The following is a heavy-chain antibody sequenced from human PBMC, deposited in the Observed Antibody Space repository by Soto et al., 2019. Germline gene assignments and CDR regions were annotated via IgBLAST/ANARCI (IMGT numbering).Heavy chain of an antibody. V-gene: IGHV3-48*03. CDR1: GCTFSSYE. CDR2: ISSSGSTI. J-gene: IGHJ4*02. Sequence: GSLRLSCAASGCTFSSYEMNWVRQAPGKGLEWVSYISSSGSTIYYADSVKGRFTISRDNAKNSLYLQMNSLRAEDTAVYYCARAPYYYDSSGSLDYWGQGTLVTVSS. D-gene: IGHD3-22*01. CDR3: ARAPYYYDSSGSLDY.